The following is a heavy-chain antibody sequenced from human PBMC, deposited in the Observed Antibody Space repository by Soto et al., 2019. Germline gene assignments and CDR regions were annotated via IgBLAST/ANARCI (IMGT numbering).Heavy chain of an antibody. CDR3: ARDGFCTSTTCRVGNWFDP. V-gene: IGHV4-34*01. CDR2: INHRGST. CDR1: GGSFSGYY. D-gene: IGHD2-2*01. J-gene: IGHJ5*02. Sequence: SETLSLTCVVYGGSFSGYYWSWIRQSPGKGLEWIGGINHRGSTNYNPSLESRVTISVDTSKNQFSLKLPSVTAADTAMYYCARDGFCTSTTCRVGNWFDPWGQGTLVTVSS.